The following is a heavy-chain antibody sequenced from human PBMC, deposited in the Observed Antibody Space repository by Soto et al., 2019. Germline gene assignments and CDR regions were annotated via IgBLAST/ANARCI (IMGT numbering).Heavy chain of an antibody. Sequence: QVQLVESGGGVVQPGRSLRLSCAASGFTFRSYGMHWVRQAPGKGLEWVAVIWNDGSERYYADSVKGRFTISRDNSKNTLDLQMNSLRAEDTAVYYCARDREGVGYNIDVWGQGTTVTVSS. CDR2: IWNDGSER. CDR3: ARDREGVGYNIDV. CDR1: GFTFRSYG. J-gene: IGHJ6*02. V-gene: IGHV3-33*01. D-gene: IGHD5-12*01.